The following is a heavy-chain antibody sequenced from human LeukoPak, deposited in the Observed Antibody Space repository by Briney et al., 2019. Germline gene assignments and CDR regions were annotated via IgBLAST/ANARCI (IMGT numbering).Heavy chain of an antibody. Sequence: GGSLRLSCAASGFIFSNYAMHWVRQAPGKGLEWVAIISYDGSNVHYVDSVKGRFTISRDNSKNTLYLQMNSLRAEDTAVYYCAKDVYDFWSGYYPYYFDYWGQGTLVTVSS. J-gene: IGHJ4*02. CDR2: ISYDGSNV. D-gene: IGHD3-3*01. CDR1: GFIFSNYA. V-gene: IGHV3-30*04. CDR3: AKDVYDFWSGYYPYYFDY.